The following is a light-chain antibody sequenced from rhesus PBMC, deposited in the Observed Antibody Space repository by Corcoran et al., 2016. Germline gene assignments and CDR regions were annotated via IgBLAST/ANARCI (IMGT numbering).Light chain of an antibody. CDR1: QGISTS. J-gene: IGKJ4*01. CDR2: AAS. V-gene: IGKV1-43*01. Sequence: DIQMTQSPSSLSASVGDRVTITCMASQGISTSLNWYQQQPGKATERLIYAASSLESGVPSRFSGSGSGTEFTLTIRSLQPEDFATYCCLQYKSNPLTFGGGTKVEIK. CDR3: LQYKSNPLT.